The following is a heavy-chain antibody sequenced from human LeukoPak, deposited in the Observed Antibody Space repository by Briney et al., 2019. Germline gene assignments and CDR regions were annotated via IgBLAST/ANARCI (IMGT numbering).Heavy chain of an antibody. CDR1: GGAITNYY. CDR3: ARASEFGGVSYFDY. J-gene: IGHJ4*02. Sequence: SETLSLTCGVSGGAITNYYWNWIRQAPGKGLEWLGYIYYTGSTTYNPSVKSRITISLDTSKKQISLKLRSVTAADAAVYYCARASEFGGVSYFDYWGQGTLVTVSS. D-gene: IGHD3-16*01. V-gene: IGHV4-59*01. CDR2: IYYTGST.